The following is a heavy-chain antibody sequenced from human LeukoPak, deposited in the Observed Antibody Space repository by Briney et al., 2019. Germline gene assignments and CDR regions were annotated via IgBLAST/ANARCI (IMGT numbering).Heavy chain of an antibody. Sequence: GGSLRLSCAASGFTFDNYAMSWVRQTPGKGLEWVSAIGGSGGDSSYADSVKGRFTISRDTAKNSLYLQMNTLRAEDTAFYYCVKSSRTRFYYFDYWGQGTLVTVSS. V-gene: IGHV3-23*01. CDR1: GFTFDNYA. J-gene: IGHJ4*02. CDR2: IGGSGGDS. D-gene: IGHD6-6*01. CDR3: VKSSRTRFYYFDY.